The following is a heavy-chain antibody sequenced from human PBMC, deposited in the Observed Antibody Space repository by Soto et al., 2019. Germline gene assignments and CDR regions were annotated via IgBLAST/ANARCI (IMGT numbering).Heavy chain of an antibody. CDR1: GGSISSGGYY. J-gene: IGHJ4*02. Sequence: QVQLQESGPGLVKPSQTLSLTCTVSGGSISSGGYYWSWIRQHPGKGLEWIGYIYYSGSTYYNPSLKSRVTISVDPSKNQFSLKLSSVTAADTAVYYCAREHITHLMWLGGLDYWGQGTLVTVSS. V-gene: IGHV4-31*03. D-gene: IGHD3-10*01. CDR3: AREHITHLMWLGGLDY. CDR2: IYYSGST.